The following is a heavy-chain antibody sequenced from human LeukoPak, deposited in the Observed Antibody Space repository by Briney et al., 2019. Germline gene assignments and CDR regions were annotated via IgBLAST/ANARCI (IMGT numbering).Heavy chain of an antibody. CDR3: ARAEHDYGEDYYYMDV. CDR2: IYYSGST. J-gene: IGHJ6*03. V-gene: IGHV4-38-2*02. CDR1: GYSITSGYY. D-gene: IGHD4-17*01. Sequence: SETLSLTCTVSGYSITSGYYRGWIRQPPGKGLEWIGSIYYSGSTYYNPSLKSRVTISVDTSKNQSSLKLSSVTAADTAVYYCARAEHDYGEDYYYMDVWGKGTTVTVSS.